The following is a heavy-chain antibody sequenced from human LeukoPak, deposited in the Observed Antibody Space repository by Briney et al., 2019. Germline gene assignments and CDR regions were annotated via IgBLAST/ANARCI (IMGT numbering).Heavy chain of an antibody. V-gene: IGHV3-7*01. J-gene: IGHJ4*02. D-gene: IGHD2-21*01. Sequence: GGSLRLSCAASGFTFSSYWMTWVRQAPGKGLEWVANIKPDGTKKTYVDSVKGRFTISRDNAKNSLYLQMNSLRVDDTAVYYCASQPAVIDLDYWGQGNLVTVSS. CDR1: GFTFSSYW. CDR3: ASQPAVIDLDY. CDR2: IKPDGTKK.